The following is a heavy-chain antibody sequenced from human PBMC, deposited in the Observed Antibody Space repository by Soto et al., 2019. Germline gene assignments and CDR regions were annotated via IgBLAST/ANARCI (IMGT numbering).Heavy chain of an antibody. D-gene: IGHD1-26*01. V-gene: IGHV1-18*01. Sequence: QVLLVQSGAEVKKPGASVKVACKASGYTFTNYGISWVRQAPGQGLEWLGWISTYNGDRDFAQKVQGRVTMTTDTSTTTAYMELRSLRSDDTAVYYCARSRAGGTWEQYPSFYFDYWRQGALVTVSS. J-gene: IGHJ4*02. CDR1: GYTFTNYG. CDR2: ISTYNGDR. CDR3: ARSRAGGTWEQYPSFYFDY.